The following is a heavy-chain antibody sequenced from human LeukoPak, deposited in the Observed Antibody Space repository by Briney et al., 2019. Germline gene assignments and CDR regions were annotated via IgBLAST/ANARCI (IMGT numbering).Heavy chain of an antibody. CDR2: ISGSGGST. CDR1: GFTFSSYA. CDR3: AKNGGCSSTSCYIDY. V-gene: IGHV3-23*01. Sequence: PGGSLRLSCAASGFTFSSYAMSWVRQAPGKGLEWVSGISGSGGSTYYADSVKGRFTISRDNSKNTLYLQMNSLRAEDTAVYYCAKNGGCSSTSCYIDYWGQGTLVTVSS. J-gene: IGHJ4*02. D-gene: IGHD2-2*02.